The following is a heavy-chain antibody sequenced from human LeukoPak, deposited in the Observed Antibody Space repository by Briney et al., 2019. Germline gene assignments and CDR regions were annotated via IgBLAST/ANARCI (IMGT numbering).Heavy chain of an antibody. J-gene: IGHJ6*02. CDR3: ARAHPTPIGQQHHYTADLYYYYYYGMDV. D-gene: IGHD2-2*02. CDR2: MNPNSGNT. V-gene: IGHV1-8*01. CDR1: GYTFTSYD. Sequence: ASVKVSCKASGYTFTSYDINWVRQATGQGLEWMGWMNPNSGNTGYAQKFQGRVTMTRNTSISTAYMELSSLRSEDTAVYYCARAHPTPIGQQHHYTADLYYYYYYGMDVWGQGTTVTVSS.